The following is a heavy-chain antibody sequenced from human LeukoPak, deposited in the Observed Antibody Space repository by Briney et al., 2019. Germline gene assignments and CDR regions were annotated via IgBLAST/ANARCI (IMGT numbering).Heavy chain of an antibody. CDR3: VHDVPGDYGFDY. CDR2: IYGNDDK. V-gene: IGHV2-5*01. Sequence: SGPTLVNPTQTLTLTCTFSGFSLSTSVVGVGWIRQPPGKALEWLALIYGNDDKRYSASPKSRLTITKDTSKNQVVLTMTNMDPVDTATYYCVHDVPGDYGFDYWGQGTLVTVSS. D-gene: IGHD4-17*01. CDR1: GFSLSTSVVG. J-gene: IGHJ4*02.